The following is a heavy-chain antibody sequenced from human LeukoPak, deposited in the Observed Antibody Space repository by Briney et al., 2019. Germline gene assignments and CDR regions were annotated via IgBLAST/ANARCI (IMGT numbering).Heavy chain of an antibody. CDR2: IKQDGSEK. D-gene: IGHD3-3*01. J-gene: IGHJ4*02. CDR3: ARDPRTIFGVVLPLDY. Sequence: GGSLRLSCAASGFTFSSYWMSWVRQAPGKGLEWVANIKQDGSEKYYVDSVKGRFTISRDNAKNSLYLQMNSLRAEDTAVYYCARDPRTIFGVVLPLDYWGQGTLVTVSS. CDR1: GFTFSSYW. V-gene: IGHV3-7*01.